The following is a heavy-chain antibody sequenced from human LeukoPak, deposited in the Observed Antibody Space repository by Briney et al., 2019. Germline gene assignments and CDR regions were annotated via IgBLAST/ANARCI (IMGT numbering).Heavy chain of an antibody. D-gene: IGHD3-10*01. J-gene: IGHJ4*02. V-gene: IGHV1-69*06. CDR2: IIPIFGTA. CDR1: GGTFSSYA. Sequence: SVKVSCKASGGTFSSYAISWVRQAPGQGLEWMGGIIPIFGTANYAQKFQGRVTITADKSTSTAYMELSSLRSEDTAVYYCARGHYYGSGGYLFDYWGQGTLVTVSS. CDR3: ARGHYYGSGGYLFDY.